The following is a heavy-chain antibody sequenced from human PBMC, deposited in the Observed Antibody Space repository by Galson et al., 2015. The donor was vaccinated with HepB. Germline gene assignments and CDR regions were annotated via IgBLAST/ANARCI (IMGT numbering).Heavy chain of an antibody. D-gene: IGHD2-2*02. CDR2: MSGNTGDT. J-gene: IGHJ4*02. CDR1: GFTFSSYA. Sequence: SLRLSCAASGFTFSSYAMGWVRQAPGKGLEYVSAMSGNTGDTYYADSVKGRFTISRDNSKNTLYLQTNSLRAEDTAVYYCAKRGPGYCSSTTCYKSFDYCGQGSPFTVSS. CDR3: AKRGPGYCSSTTCYKSFDY. V-gene: IGHV3-23*01.